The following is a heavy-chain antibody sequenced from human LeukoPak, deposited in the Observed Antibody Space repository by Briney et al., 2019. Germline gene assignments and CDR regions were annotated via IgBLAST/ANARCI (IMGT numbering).Heavy chain of an antibody. V-gene: IGHV3-11*04. Sequence: GGSLRLSCAASGLXVSSSYISWVRQAPGKGLEWVSYISSSAYTIYYADSVKGRFTISRDNAKNSLYLQMNGLRAVDTAVYYCGRVWNGRTFIDYWGQGTLVTVSS. CDR2: ISSSAYTI. CDR3: GRVWNGRTFIDY. J-gene: IGHJ4*02. CDR1: GLXVSSSY. D-gene: IGHD1-1*01.